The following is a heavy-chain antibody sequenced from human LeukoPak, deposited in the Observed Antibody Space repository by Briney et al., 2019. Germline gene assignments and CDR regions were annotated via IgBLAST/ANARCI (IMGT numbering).Heavy chain of an antibody. CDR2: IYYSRST. V-gene: IGHV4-59*01. Sequence: SETLSLTCTVSGGSISSDYWSWIRQPPGEGLEWIGYIYYSRSTNYNPSLKSRVTISVDTSKNQFSLKLRSVSVADTAVYYCARDGGGTFDYWGQGTLVTVSS. CDR3: ARDGGGTFDY. CDR1: GGSISSDY. J-gene: IGHJ4*02. D-gene: IGHD3-16*01.